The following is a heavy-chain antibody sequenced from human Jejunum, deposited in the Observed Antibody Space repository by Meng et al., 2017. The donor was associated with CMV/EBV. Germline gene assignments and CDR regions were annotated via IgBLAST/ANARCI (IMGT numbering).Heavy chain of an antibody. D-gene: IGHD3-10*01. CDR2: IYSDGNT. CDR1: GFTVSSNY. V-gene: IGHV3-53*01. J-gene: IGHJ4*02. Sequence: EVQLVESGGGLIQLXGSLRLSCAASGFTVSSNYMSWVRQAPGKGLEWVSVIYSDGNTYYADSVKGRFTISRDNSKNTLYLQMNSLRAEDTAVYYCAREGTGNFDYWGQGTLGTVAS. CDR3: AREGTGNFDY.